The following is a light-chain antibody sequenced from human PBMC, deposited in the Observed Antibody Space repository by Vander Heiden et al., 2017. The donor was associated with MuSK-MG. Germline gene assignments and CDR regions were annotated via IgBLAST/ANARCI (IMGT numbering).Light chain of an antibody. CDR1: QSVKSGY. CDR2: GTS. Sequence: EIVLTQSPGTLSLSPGERATLSCRASQSVKSGYFAWYQQKPGQAPRLLIYGTSRSAKGIPDRFSGSGYVKDFTLTSSRRENEDFAVYYAQQVYSSITFGQGTLVDIK. J-gene: IGKJ5*01. V-gene: IGKV3-20*01. CDR3: QQVYSSIT.